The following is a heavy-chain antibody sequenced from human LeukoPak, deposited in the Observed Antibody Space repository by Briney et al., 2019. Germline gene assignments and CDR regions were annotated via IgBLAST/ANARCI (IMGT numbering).Heavy chain of an antibody. Sequence: SETLSLTCTVSGASITSGTYYWTWIRQPAGKGLEWIGRIYAGGSTSYNPSLKSRLSMSIDTSKNQFSLKLSSVTAADTAIYYCARVHHPGAAGPWGLDSWGQGILVTVSS. V-gene: IGHV4-61*02. CDR3: ARVHHPGAAGPWGLDS. CDR2: IYAGGST. D-gene: IGHD6-13*01. CDR1: GASITSGTYY. J-gene: IGHJ4*02.